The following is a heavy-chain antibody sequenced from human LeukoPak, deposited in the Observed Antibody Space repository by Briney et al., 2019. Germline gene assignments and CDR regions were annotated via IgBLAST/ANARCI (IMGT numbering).Heavy chain of an antibody. J-gene: IGHJ5*02. V-gene: IGHV3-30*18. Sequence: ERVAVISYDGSNKYYADSVKGRFTISRDNSKNTLYLQMNSLRAEDTAVYYCAKGTLWFGINSSYMKFNPWGQGTLVTVSS. CDR2: ISYDGSNK. D-gene: IGHD3-10*01. CDR3: AKGTLWFGINSSYMKFNP.